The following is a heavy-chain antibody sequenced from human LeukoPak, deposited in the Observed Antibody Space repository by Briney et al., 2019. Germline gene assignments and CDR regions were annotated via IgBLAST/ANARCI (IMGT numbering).Heavy chain of an antibody. Sequence: GGSLRLSCAASGFTFSSYAMHWVRQAPGKGLEWVAIIWNDGSKKFYGDSVRGRFTISRDNSKSTLYLQLDSLRAEDTAVYYCARTGGTNWYIDFWGQGTLVTVSS. D-gene: IGHD1-1*01. V-gene: IGHV3-33*08. J-gene: IGHJ4*02. CDR3: ARTGGTNWYIDF. CDR1: GFTFSSYA. CDR2: IWNDGSKK.